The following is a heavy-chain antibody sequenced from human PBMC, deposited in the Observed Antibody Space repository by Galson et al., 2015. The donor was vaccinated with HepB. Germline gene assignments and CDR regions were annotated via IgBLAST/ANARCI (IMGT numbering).Heavy chain of an antibody. V-gene: IGHV3-9*01. J-gene: IGHJ4*02. D-gene: IGHD3-16*01. CDR2: ISGNSGSI. Sequence: SLGLSLQASGFTFMDYAMHGVRQAPGRGREGVSGISGNSGSIGYADSVKGRFTISRDNAKNSLYLQMNSLRAEDTALYYCAKDKSSWGSYFDYWGQGTLVTVSS. CDR1: GFTFMDYA. CDR3: AKDKSSWGSYFDY.